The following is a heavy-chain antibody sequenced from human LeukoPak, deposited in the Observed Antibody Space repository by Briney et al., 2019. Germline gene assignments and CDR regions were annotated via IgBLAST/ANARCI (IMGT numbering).Heavy chain of an antibody. V-gene: IGHV1-69*10. CDR1: GGTFSSYT. J-gene: IGHJ6*03. CDR2: IIPILGIA. Sequence: ASVKVSCKASGGTFSSYTISWVRQAPGQGLEWMGGIIPILGIANYAQKFQGRVTITADKSTSTAYMELSSLRSEDTAVYYCARGTDSSGYYYSPYYYYMDVWGKGTTVTVSS. D-gene: IGHD3-22*01. CDR3: ARGTDSSGYYYSPYYYYMDV.